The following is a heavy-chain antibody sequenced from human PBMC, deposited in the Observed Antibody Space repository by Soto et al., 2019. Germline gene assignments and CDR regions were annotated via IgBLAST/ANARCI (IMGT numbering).Heavy chain of an antibody. V-gene: IGHV3-11*01. J-gene: IGHJ4*02. CDR2: ISDDGYTI. CDR3: ATSVVAGTFDY. Sequence: GGSLRLSCATSGFTFSDFYMSWVRQAPGKGPEWVSYISDDGYTIYYADSVKGRFTISRDNAENSLYLQMNSLRAEDTAVYYCATSVVAGTFDYWGQGTLVTVSS. D-gene: IGHD6-19*01. CDR1: GFTFSDFY.